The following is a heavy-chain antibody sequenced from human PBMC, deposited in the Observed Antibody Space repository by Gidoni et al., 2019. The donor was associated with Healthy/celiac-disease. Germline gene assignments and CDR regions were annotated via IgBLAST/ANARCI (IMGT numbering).Heavy chain of an antibody. CDR1: GFTFSSYG. V-gene: IGHV3-30*18. Sequence: QVQLVESGGGVVQPGRSLRLSCAASGFTFSSYGMHWVRQAPGKGLEWVAVISYDVSNKYYADSVKGRFTISRDNSKNTLYLQMNSLRAEDTAVYYCAKARYSSSSSYYYYYGMDVWGQGTTVTVSS. D-gene: IGHD6-6*01. CDR2: ISYDVSNK. J-gene: IGHJ6*02. CDR3: AKARYSSSSSYYYYYGMDV.